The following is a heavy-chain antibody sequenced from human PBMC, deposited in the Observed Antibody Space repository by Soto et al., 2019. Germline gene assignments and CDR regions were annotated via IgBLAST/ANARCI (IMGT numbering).Heavy chain of an antibody. CDR2: ISYSGAST. J-gene: IGHJ6*04. V-gene: IGHV3-23*01. D-gene: IGHD4-17*01. CDR1: GFTFSSFA. CDR3: ATRNGLPAV. Sequence: GGSLRLSCAASGFTFSSFAMSWVRQAPGKGLEWVSSISYSGASTYYADSVEGRFTISRDNSKNTMYLQMNSLRAEDTAIYYCATRNGLPAVWGKGTTVTVSS.